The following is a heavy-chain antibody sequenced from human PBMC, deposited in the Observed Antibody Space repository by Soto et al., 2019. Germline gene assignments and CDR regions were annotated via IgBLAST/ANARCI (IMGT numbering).Heavy chain of an antibody. D-gene: IGHD3-22*01. Sequence: PSETLSLTCAVSGGSISSNNRWSWVRQPPGKGLEWIGEIYHSGSTNCNPSLKSRVTISVDKSKNQFSLKLSSVTAADTAVYYCARVKLDSNGYSDASDIWGQGTMVTVSS. CDR2: IYHSGST. V-gene: IGHV4-4*02. CDR1: GGSISSNNR. J-gene: IGHJ3*02. CDR3: ARVKLDSNGYSDASDI.